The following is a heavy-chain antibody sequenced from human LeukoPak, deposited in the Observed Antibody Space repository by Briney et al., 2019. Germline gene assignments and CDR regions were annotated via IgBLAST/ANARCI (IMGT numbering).Heavy chain of an antibody. Sequence: GASVKVSCKASGYTLSELLVHWVRQAPGKGLEWMGGFDPDHGNIICAQKFKGRVTMTEDTSTDTAYMELSSLRSEDTAVYYCATDLRWGQGTLVTVSS. V-gene: IGHV1-24*01. CDR2: FDPDHGNI. CDR3: ATDLR. CDR1: GYTLSELL. J-gene: IGHJ4*02.